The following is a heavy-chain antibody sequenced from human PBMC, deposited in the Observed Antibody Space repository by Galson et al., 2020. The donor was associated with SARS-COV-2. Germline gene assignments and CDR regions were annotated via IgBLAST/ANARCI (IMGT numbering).Heavy chain of an antibody. CDR1: GFTFIGSA. D-gene: IGHD5-18*01. J-gene: IGHJ6*02. V-gene: IGHV3-73*01. CDR2: IRSKANSYAT. Sequence: QLGESLKISCAASGFTFIGSAMHWVRQASGKGLEWVGRIRSKANSYATAYAASVKGRFTISRDDSKNTAYLQMNSLKTEDTAVYYCTRSSRSDTAMVISYYYYGMDVWGQGTTVTVSS. CDR3: TRSSRSDTAMVISYYYYGMDV.